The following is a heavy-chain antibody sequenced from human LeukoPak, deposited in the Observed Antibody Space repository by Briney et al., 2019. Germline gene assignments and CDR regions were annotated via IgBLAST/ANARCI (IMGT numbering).Heavy chain of an antibody. V-gene: IGHV4-59*02. D-gene: IGHD3-10*01. J-gene: IGHJ5*02. Sequence: SETLSLTCTVSGGSVSSHHWSWIRQPPGKGREWIGWIYNSVNTNYNPSFAGRVTTSLDTSKNQFSLKLSSVSAADTAVYYCATTSSNYYGGWFGPWGQGVPVTVSS. CDR1: GGSVSSHH. CDR2: IYNSVNT. CDR3: ATTSSNYYGGWFGP.